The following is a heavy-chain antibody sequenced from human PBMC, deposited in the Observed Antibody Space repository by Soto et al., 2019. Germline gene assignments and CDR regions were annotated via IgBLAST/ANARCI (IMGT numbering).Heavy chain of an antibody. V-gene: IGHV4-31*03. CDR3: AASCVACGGFNYYGMDV. CDR1: GGSISSGGYY. D-gene: IGHD2-21*01. CDR2: IYYSGST. Sequence: QVQLQESGPGLVKPSQTLSLTCTVSGGSISSGGYYWSWIRQHPGKGLEWIGYIYYSGSTYYNPSLKSRVTISLDTSKNQFSLKLSSVTAADTAVYYCAASCVACGGFNYYGMDVWGQGTTVTVSS. J-gene: IGHJ6*02.